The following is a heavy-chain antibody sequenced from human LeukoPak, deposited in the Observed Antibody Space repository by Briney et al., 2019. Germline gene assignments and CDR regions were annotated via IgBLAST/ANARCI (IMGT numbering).Heavy chain of an antibody. J-gene: IGHJ5*02. D-gene: IGHD3-9*01. V-gene: IGHV1-2*02. CDR3: ARDGALRYFDWLLSWFDP. CDR2: INPNSGGT. Sequence: ASVKVSCKASGYTFTGYYMRWVRQAPGQGLEWMGWINPNSGGTNYAQKFQGRVTMTRDTSISTAYMELSRLRSDDTAVYYCARDGALRYFDWLLSWFDPWGQGTLVTVSS. CDR1: GYTFTGYY.